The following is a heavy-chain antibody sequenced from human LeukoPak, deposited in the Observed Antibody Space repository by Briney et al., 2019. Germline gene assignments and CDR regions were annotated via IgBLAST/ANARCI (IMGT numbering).Heavy chain of an antibody. CDR2: TVGIGPDT. CDR1: GFTFTNFA. J-gene: IGHJ4*02. V-gene: IGHV3-23*01. Sequence: GGSLRLSCAASGFTFTNFAMTWVRQAPGKGLEWVAATVGIGPDTYHADSVKGRFTTSRDNSKNILYLQMNSLRAEDTAVYYCASRLYSSSSDYWGQGTLVTVSS. D-gene: IGHD6-13*01. CDR3: ASRLYSSSSDY.